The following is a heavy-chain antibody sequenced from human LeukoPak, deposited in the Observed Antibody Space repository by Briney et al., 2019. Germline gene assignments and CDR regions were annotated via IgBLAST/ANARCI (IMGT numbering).Heavy chain of an antibody. V-gene: IGHV3-74*01. D-gene: IGHD3-10*02. CDR2: INGLGTAT. CDR3: AELGITMIGGV. Sequence: GGSLRLSCAGSGWMHWARQAPGKGLVWVSGINGLGTATYYADSVKGRFTISRDNAKNSLYLQMNSLRAEDTAVYYCAELGITMIGGVWGKGTTVTISS. J-gene: IGHJ6*04. CDR1: GW.